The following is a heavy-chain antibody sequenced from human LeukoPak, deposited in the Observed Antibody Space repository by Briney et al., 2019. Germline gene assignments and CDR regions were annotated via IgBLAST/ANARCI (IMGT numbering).Heavy chain of an antibody. CDR3: AKSPAGDAFDV. CDR2: IYDGGAT. V-gene: IGHV4-39*01. Sequence: PSETLSLTCSVSGASLNYNNYYWGWIRRSPGQGLEWIASIYDGGATYYNPSLKSRVDIFVDTSKNQFSLSLRSVTAADTAVYYCAKSPAGDAFDVWGQGTMVTVSS. CDR1: GASLNYNNYY. J-gene: IGHJ3*01. D-gene: IGHD3-10*01.